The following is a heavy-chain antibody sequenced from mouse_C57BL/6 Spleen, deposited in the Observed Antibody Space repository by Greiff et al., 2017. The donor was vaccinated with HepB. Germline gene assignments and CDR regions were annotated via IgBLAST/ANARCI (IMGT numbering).Heavy chain of an antibody. D-gene: IGHD3-2*02. CDR1: GFTFSDYG. V-gene: IGHV5-17*01. CDR2: ISSGSSTN. J-gene: IGHJ4*01. Sequence: EVQLVESGGGLVKPGGSLKLSCAASGFTFSDYGMHWVRQAPEKGLEWVAYISSGSSTNYYADTVKGRFTISRDNANNTLFLQMTSLRSEDTAMYYCAREAYYYAMDYWGQGTSVTVSS. CDR3: AREAYYYAMDY.